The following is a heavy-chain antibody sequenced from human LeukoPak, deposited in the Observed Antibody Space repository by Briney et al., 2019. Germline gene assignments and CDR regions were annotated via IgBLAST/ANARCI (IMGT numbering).Heavy chain of an antibody. CDR1: GFPFNAYN. V-gene: IGHV3-30*02. Sequence: GGSLRLSCTAPGFPFNAYNIHWIRESPGRGLEWVSFIRNDETEIHYADFAKGRFTISRDRSKNSVYLQMNSLRPDDTALYYCAKDGGRYRFDFWGQGIMVTVSS. J-gene: IGHJ4*02. D-gene: IGHD3-16*02. CDR2: IRNDETEI. CDR3: AKDGGRYRFDF.